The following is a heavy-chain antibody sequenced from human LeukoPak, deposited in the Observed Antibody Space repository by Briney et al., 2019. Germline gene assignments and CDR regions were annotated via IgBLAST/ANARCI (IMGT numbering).Heavy chain of an antibody. CDR3: TRNDFWSGSYDY. CDR2: IRSKAYGGTT. J-gene: IGHJ4*02. V-gene: IGHV3-49*04. D-gene: IGHD3-3*01. CDR1: GFTFGDYA. Sequence: GGSLRLSCTASGFTFGDYAMSRVRQAPGKGLEWVGFIRSKAYGGTTEYAASVTGRFTISRDDSKTIAYLQMNNLKTEDTAVYYCTRNDFWSGSYDYWGQGTLVTVSS.